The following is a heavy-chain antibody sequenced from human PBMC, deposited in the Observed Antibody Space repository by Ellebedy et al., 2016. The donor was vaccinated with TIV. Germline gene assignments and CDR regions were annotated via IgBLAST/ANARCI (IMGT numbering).Heavy chain of an antibody. CDR1: GFTFSNYA. CDR2: ISYDGTNK. Sequence: GGSLRLSXAASGFTFSNYALHWVRQAPGKGLEWVALISYDGTNKYYADPVKGRFTISRDNSKSTLYLQMNSLRAEDTAVYYCATRDYDLWSGVSFYYYMDVWGKGTTVTVSS. CDR3: ATRDYDLWSGVSFYYYMDV. D-gene: IGHD3-3*01. V-gene: IGHV3-30*14. J-gene: IGHJ6*03.